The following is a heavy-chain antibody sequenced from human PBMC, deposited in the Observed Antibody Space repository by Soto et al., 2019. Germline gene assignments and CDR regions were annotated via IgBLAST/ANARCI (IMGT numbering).Heavy chain of an antibody. CDR3: AKRAEYCNVPVCYGVDY. Sequence: QVQLVESGGGVVQPGRSLRLSCAASGFTFSNYGMHWVRQAPGKGLEWVASLSYDGTNKNYAESVKGRFTISRDDSTNTLSLQMTRLGVEDTAVYYCAKRAEYCNVPVCYGVDYWGQGTLGTVFS. CDR2: LSYDGTNK. V-gene: IGHV3-30*18. D-gene: IGHD3-10*02. J-gene: IGHJ4*02. CDR1: GFTFSNYG.